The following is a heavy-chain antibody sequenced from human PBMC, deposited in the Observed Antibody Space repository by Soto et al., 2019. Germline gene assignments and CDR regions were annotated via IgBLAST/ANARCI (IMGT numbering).Heavy chain of an antibody. J-gene: IGHJ4*02. CDR1: GYNFAGYW. CDR2: IYPSDSDT. D-gene: IGHD3-3*01. V-gene: IGHV5-51*01. CDR3: ARGGVSTRTFDY. Sequence: PXASLKISCKGCGYNFAGYWIAWVRQMPGKGLELMGIIYPSDSDTRYRPSFQGQVTISDDKSISSAYLQWSSLRASDTAMYCCARGGVSTRTFDYWGQGTPVTVS.